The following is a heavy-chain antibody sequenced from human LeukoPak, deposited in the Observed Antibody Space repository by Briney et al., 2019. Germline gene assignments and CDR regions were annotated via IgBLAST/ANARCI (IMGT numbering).Heavy chain of an antibody. Sequence: GESLKISCKGSGYSFTSYWIGWVRQMPGKGLEWMGIIYPGDSDTRYSPSFQGQVTISADKSISTAYLQWSSLKASDTAMYYCARSAWIQLWFSERYYFDYWGQGTLVTVSS. D-gene: IGHD5-18*01. CDR3: ARSAWIQLWFSERYYFDY. CDR2: IYPGDSDT. J-gene: IGHJ4*02. V-gene: IGHV5-51*01. CDR1: GYSFTSYW.